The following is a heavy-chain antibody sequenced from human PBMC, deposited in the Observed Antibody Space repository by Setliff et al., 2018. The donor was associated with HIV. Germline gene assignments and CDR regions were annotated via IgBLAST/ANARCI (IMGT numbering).Heavy chain of an antibody. J-gene: IGHJ6*03. CDR1: GYTFTSYG. D-gene: IGHD3-9*01. V-gene: IGHV1-18*01. Sequence: GASVKVSCKASGYTFTSYGISWVRQAPGQGLEWMGWISAYNGNTNYAQKLQGRVTMTTDTSTSTAYMELRSLRSDDTAVYYCARDRGNVLRYFDWPTYYYYYYRDVWGKGTTVTVSS. CDR2: ISAYNGNT. CDR3: ARDRGNVLRYFDWPTYYYYYYRDV.